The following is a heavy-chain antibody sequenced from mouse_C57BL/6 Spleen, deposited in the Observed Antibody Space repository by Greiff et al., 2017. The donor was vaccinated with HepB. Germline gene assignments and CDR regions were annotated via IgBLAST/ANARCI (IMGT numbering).Heavy chain of an antibody. Sequence: QVQLQQSGAELARPGASVKLSCKASGYTFTSYGISWVKQRTGQGLEWIGEIYPRSGNTYYNEKFKGKATLTADKSSSTAYMELRSLTSEDSAVYLCARREGNYYFDYWGQGTTLTVSS. D-gene: IGHD2-1*01. V-gene: IGHV1-81*01. CDR1: GYTFTSYG. CDR3: ARREGNYYFDY. J-gene: IGHJ2*01. CDR2: IYPRSGNT.